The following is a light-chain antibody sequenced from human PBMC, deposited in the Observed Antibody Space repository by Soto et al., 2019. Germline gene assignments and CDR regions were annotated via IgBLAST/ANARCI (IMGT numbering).Light chain of an antibody. CDR3: QQFDSLPYT. J-gene: IGKJ2*01. Sequence: DIQMTQSASSLSASVGDRVTITCQASQDISDRLNWYQQKPGKAPKILISDASSLETGVPSRFSGDESGTDFTLTINSLHPEDFAKYHCQQFDSLPYTFGQGTSLEI. CDR1: QDISDR. V-gene: IGKV1-33*01. CDR2: DAS.